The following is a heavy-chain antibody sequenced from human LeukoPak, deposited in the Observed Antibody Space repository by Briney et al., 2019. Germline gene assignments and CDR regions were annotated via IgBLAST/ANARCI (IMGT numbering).Heavy chain of an antibody. CDR3: ARVLFNSGYDY. D-gene: IGHD2-21*01. Sequence: SVKVSCKASGYTFTGAYMHWVRQAPGQGLEWMGWINPNSGGTQFAQTFQGRVTMTGDTSISTAYMELDRLRSDDTAVYYCARVLFNSGYDYWGQGTLVTVSS. V-gene: IGHV1-2*02. CDR1: GYTFTGAY. CDR2: INPNSGGT. J-gene: IGHJ4*02.